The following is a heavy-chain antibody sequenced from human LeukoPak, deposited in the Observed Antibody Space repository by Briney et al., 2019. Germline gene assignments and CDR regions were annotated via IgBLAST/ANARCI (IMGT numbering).Heavy chain of an antibody. CDR2: IIAYNGNT. D-gene: IGHD6-19*01. J-gene: IGHJ4*02. CDR1: GYTFTSYG. V-gene: IGHV1-18*04. CDR3: ARGTYHGLVYDY. Sequence: ASVKVSCKASGYTFTSYGISWVRPAPGQGLEWMGWIIAYNGNTNYAQKLQGSVTMTTDTSTSTAYMELRSLRSDDTAVYYCARGTYHGLVYDYWGQGTLVTVSS.